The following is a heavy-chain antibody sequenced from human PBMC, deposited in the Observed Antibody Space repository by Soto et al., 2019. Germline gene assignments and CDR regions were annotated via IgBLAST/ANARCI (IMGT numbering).Heavy chain of an antibody. CDR2: ISGSSSMI. D-gene: IGHD2-8*01. V-gene: IGHV3-48*01. Sequence: ESGGGLVQHGGSLRLSCAASGFTFSSYSMNWVRQAPGKGLEWVSYISGSSSMIYYADSVKGRFTISRDNAKNSLYLQMNSLRAEDTAVYYCARDLNPRQEMLYALLGYWGQGTLVTVSS. J-gene: IGHJ4*02. CDR1: GFTFSSYS. CDR3: ARDLNPRQEMLYALLGY.